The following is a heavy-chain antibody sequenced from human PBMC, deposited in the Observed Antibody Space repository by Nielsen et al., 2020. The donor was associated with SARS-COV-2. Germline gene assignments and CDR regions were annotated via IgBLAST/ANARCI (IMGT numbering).Heavy chain of an antibody. CDR3: ARHSSGWPFDY. J-gene: IGHJ4*02. CDR1: GGSISSSSYY. CDR2: IYYSGST. Sequence: SETLSLTCTVSGGSISSSSYYWGWIRQPPGKGLEWIGSIYYSGSTYYNPSLKSRVTISVDTSKNQFSLKLSSVTAADTAVYYCARHSSGWPFDYWGQGTLVTVSS. V-gene: IGHV4-39*01. D-gene: IGHD6-19*01.